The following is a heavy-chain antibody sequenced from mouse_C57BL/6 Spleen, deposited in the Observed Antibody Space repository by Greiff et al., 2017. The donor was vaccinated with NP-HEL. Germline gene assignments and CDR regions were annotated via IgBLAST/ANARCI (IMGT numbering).Heavy chain of an antibody. CDR1: GYTFTDYY. CDR3: ARSNDYDVDDY. V-gene: IGHV1-26*01. J-gene: IGHJ2*01. Sequence: EVQLQQSGPELVKPGASVKISCKASGYTFTDYYMNWVKQSHGKSLEWIGDINPNNGGTSYNQKFKGKATLTVDKSSSTAYMELRSLTSEDSAVYYCARSNDYDVDDYWGQGTTLTVSS. CDR2: INPNNGGT. D-gene: IGHD2-4*01.